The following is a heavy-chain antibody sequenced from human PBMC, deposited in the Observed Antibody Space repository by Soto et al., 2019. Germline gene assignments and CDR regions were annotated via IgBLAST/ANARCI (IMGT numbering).Heavy chain of an antibody. CDR1: GFTFSSYG. CDR3: AKIDVSSGPLDYYYYGMDV. V-gene: IGHV3-30*18. J-gene: IGHJ6*02. D-gene: IGHD6-19*01. CDR2: ISYDGSNK. Sequence: PGGSLRLSCAASGFTFSSYGMHWVRQAPGKGLEWVAVISYDGSNKYYADSVKGRFTISRDNSKNTLYLQMNSLRAEDTAVYYCAKIDVSSGPLDYYYYGMDVWGQGTTVTVS.